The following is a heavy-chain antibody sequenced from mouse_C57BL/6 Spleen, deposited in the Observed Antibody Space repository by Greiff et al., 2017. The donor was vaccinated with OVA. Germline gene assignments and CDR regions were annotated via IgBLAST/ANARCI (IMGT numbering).Heavy chain of an antibody. CDR1: GYTFTDYN. V-gene: IGHV1-18*01. Sequence: VQLKESGPELVKPGASVKIPCKASGYTFTDYNIDWVKQSHGKSLEWIGDINPNNGGTIYNQKFKGKATLTVDKSSSTAYMELRSLTSEDTAVYYCARGGGYYWYFDVWGTGTTVTVSS. J-gene: IGHJ1*03. CDR2: INPNNGGT. D-gene: IGHD1-1*02. CDR3: ARGGGYYWYFDV.